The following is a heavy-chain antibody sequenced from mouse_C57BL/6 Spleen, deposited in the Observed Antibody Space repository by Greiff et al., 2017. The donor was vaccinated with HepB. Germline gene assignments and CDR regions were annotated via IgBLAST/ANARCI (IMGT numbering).Heavy chain of an antibody. CDR1: GFNIKNTY. CDR2: IDPANGNT. D-gene: IGHD1-1*01. CDR3: ALYYYGSSYFDY. V-gene: IGHV14-3*01. Sequence: VQLKESVAELVRPGASVKLSCTASGFNIKNTYMHWVKQRPEQGLEWIGRIDPANGNTKYAPKFQGKATITADTSSNTAYLQLSSLTSEDTAIYYCALYYYGSSYFDYWGQGTTLTVSS. J-gene: IGHJ2*01.